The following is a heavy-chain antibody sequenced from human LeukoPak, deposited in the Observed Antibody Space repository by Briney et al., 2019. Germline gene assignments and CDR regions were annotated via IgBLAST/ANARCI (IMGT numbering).Heavy chain of an antibody. CDR3: AKKGGYSYGFDY. CDR1: GFTLSTYT. V-gene: IGHV3-21*04. CDR2: ISSSSSYI. D-gene: IGHD5-18*01. J-gene: IGHJ4*02. Sequence: PGGSLRLSCAASGFTLSTYTMNWVRQAPGKGLEWVSSISSSSSYIYYADSVKGRFTISRDDAKNSLSLQMNSLRAEDTALYYCAKKGGYSYGFDYWGQGTLVTVSS.